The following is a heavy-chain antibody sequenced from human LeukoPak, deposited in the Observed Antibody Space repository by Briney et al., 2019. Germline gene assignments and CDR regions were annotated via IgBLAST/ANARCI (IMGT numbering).Heavy chain of an antibody. D-gene: IGHD3-9*01. Sequence: QAGGSLRLSCAASGFTFSAYGMHWVRQAPGKGLEWVAVISYDGSNKYYADSVKGRFTISRDNSKNTLYLQMNSLRAEDTAVYYCAKDPWYYDILTGDSWFDPWGQGTLVTVSS. V-gene: IGHV3-30*18. J-gene: IGHJ5*02. CDR3: AKDPWYYDILTGDSWFDP. CDR1: GFTFSAYG. CDR2: ISYDGSNK.